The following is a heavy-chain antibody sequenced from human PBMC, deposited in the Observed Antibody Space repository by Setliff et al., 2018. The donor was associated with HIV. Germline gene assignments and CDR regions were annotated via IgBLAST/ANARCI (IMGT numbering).Heavy chain of an antibody. V-gene: IGHV1-69*10. CDR2: IIPILGIA. J-gene: IGHJ4*02. CDR3: ARQSGSSSWDFDY. CDR1: GGTFSSYA. Sequence: GASVKVSCKASGGTFSSYAISWVRQAPGQGLEWMGGIIPILGIANYAQKFQGRVTITADESTSTAYMELSSLRPEDTAVYYCARQSGSSSWDFDYWGQGTLVTVSS. D-gene: IGHD6-13*01.